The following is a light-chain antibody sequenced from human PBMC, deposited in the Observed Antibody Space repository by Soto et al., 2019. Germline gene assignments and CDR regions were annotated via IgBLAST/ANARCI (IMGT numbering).Light chain of an antibody. CDR1: SSNIGSNT. CDR3: AAWDDSLNGPE. V-gene: IGLV1-44*01. CDR2: SNN. J-gene: IGLJ2*01. Sequence: QSVLTQPPSASGTPGQRATISCSGSSSNIGSNTVNWYQQLPGTAPKLLMYSNNQRPSGVPDRFSGSKSGTSASLAISGLQSEDEADYYCAAWDDSLNGPEFGGGTKLTVL.